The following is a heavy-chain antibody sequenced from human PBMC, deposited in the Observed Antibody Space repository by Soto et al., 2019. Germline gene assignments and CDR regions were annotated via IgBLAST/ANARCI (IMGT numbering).Heavy chain of an antibody. Sequence: QVQVVESGGGVVQPGGSLRVSCAASGFTFSTYGMHWVRQAPGKGLEWVAAISHDRTREYYADSVKGRFTISRDNSNNTLYLQMNSLRVEDTGVFYCAKVRSSCWSYAFDVWGQGTMVTVSS. CDR1: GFTFSTYG. V-gene: IGHV3-30*18. J-gene: IGHJ3*01. CDR2: ISHDRTRE. D-gene: IGHD6-19*01. CDR3: AKVRSSCWSYAFDV.